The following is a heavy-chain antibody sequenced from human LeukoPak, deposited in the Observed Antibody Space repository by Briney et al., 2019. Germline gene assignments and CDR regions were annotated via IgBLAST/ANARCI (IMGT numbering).Heavy chain of an antibody. Sequence: GGSLRLSCAASGSTFSSYWMSWVRQAPGKGLEWVANIKQDGSEKYYVDSVKGRFTISRDNAKNSLYLQMNSLRAEDTAVYYCARSSWLGIDYWGQGTLVTVSS. D-gene: IGHD6-13*01. CDR2: IKQDGSEK. J-gene: IGHJ4*02. V-gene: IGHV3-7*01. CDR1: GSTFSSYW. CDR3: ARSSWLGIDY.